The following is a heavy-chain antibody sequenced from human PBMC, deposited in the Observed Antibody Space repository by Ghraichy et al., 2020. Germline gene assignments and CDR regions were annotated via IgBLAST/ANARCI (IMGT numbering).Heavy chain of an antibody. CDR3: TLEVSLSDY. V-gene: IGHV3-15*01. J-gene: IGHJ4*02. D-gene: IGHD2-8*01. CDR1: GFTFSNAW. CDR2: IKSKTDGGTT. Sequence: GESLNISCAASGFTFSNAWMSWVRQAPGKGLEWVGRIKSKTDGGTTDYAAPVKGRFTISRDDSKNTLYLQMNSLKTEDTAVYYCTLEVSLSDYWGQGTLVTVSS.